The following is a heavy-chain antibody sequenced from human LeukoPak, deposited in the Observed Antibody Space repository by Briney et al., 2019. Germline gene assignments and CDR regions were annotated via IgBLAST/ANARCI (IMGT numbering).Heavy chain of an antibody. CDR2: ISGSGGST. D-gene: IGHD6-19*01. Sequence: GGSLRLSCAASGFTFSSYGMSWVRQAPGKGLEWVSAISGSGGSTYYADSVKGRFTISRDNSKNTLYLQMNSLRAEDTAVYYCAKAGSSGIGAFDIWGQGTMVTVSS. J-gene: IGHJ3*02. V-gene: IGHV3-23*01. CDR3: AKAGSSGIGAFDI. CDR1: GFTFSSYG.